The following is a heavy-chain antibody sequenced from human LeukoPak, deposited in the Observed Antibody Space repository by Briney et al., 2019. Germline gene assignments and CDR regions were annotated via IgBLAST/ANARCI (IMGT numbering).Heavy chain of an antibody. CDR2: INGGGGST. CDR1: GFTFSNFA. V-gene: IGHV3-23*01. D-gene: IGHD1-26*01. Sequence: GGSLRRSCAASGFTFSNFAMSWVRQAPGKGLEWVSAINGGGGSTYYADSVKGRFTISRDNAKNTLYLQMNSLRAEDTAIYYCAKDSPFIGPYWGQGTLVTVSS. J-gene: IGHJ4*02. CDR3: AKDSPFIGPY.